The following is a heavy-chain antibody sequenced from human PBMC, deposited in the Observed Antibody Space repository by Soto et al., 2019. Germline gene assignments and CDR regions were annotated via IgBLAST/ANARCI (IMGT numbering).Heavy chain of an antibody. CDR2: ISSNGGST. CDR3: ARALGDYVWGSYRYGLDY. V-gene: IGHV3-64*01. D-gene: IGHD3-16*02. CDR1: GFTFSSYA. Sequence: GGSLRLSCAASGFTFSSYAMHWVRQAPGKGLEYVSAISSNGGSTYYANSVKGRFTISRDNSKNTLYLQMGSLRAEDMAVYYCARALGDYVWGSYRYGLDYWGQGTLVTVSS. J-gene: IGHJ4*02.